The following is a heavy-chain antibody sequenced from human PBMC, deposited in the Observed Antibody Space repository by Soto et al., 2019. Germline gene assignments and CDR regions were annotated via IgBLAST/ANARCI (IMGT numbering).Heavy chain of an antibody. CDR3: ARSDIVVVVAATPDAFDI. CDR2: IYPGDSDT. Sequence: GESLKISCKGSGYSFTSYWIGWVRQMSGKGLEWMGIIYPGDSDTRYSPSFQGQVTISADKSISTAYLQWSSLKASDTAMYYCARSDIVVVVAATPDAFDIWGQGTMVTVSS. D-gene: IGHD2-15*01. V-gene: IGHV5-51*01. CDR1: GYSFTSYW. J-gene: IGHJ3*02.